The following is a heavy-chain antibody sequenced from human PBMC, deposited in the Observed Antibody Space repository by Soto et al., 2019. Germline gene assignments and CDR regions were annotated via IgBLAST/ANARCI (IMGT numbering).Heavy chain of an antibody. V-gene: IGHV4-4*02. CDR1: GGSISSTNW. J-gene: IGHJ4*02. CDR2: IHHSGSA. CDR3: ARYSALSGPYYFDY. D-gene: IGHD1-1*01. Sequence: QVQLQESGPGLVRPSGTLSLTCAVSGGSISSTNWWSWVRQTPGRGLEWIAEIHHSGSANYNPSLKSRVTISVDKSKNHFSLKLSSVTAADTAVYHCARYSALSGPYYFDYWGQGTLVTVSS.